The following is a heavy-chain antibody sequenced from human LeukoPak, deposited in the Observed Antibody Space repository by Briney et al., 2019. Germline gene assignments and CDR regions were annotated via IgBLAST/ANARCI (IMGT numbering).Heavy chain of an antibody. CDR2: ISNDGSRK. J-gene: IGHJ4*02. D-gene: IGHD3-3*01. Sequence: GGSLRLSCAASGFTFDDYGMSWVRQAPGKGLEWVAIISNDGSRKYYAHSVEGRFTISRDNSKNTLYLQMDSLRAEDTAVYYCARDRAWNYFDYWGQGTLDTVSS. CDR3: ARDRAWNYFDY. V-gene: IGHV3-30*03. CDR1: GFTFDDYG.